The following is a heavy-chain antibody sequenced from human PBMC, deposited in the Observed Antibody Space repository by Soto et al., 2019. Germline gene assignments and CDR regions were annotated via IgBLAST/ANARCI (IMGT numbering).Heavy chain of an antibody. J-gene: IGHJ4*02. CDR1: GFTFSADA. Sequence: GGSLSLSCAVSGFTFSADAMSWGRQSPGKGIQWVSAMGGSGATTHHADSVKGRFTIPRDNCKNTLYLQQNSLRAEVTAGYFCAKGSSCISVSCHLGPFEFWGQGTLVTVSS. D-gene: IGHD2-2*01. V-gene: IGHV3-23*01. CDR3: AKGSSCISVSCHLGPFEF. CDR2: MGGSGATT.